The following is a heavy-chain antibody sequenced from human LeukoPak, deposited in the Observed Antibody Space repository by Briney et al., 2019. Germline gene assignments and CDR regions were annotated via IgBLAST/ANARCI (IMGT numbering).Heavy chain of an antibody. CDR2: TYYRSKWYN. J-gene: IGHJ5*02. V-gene: IGHV6-1*01. CDR3: ARAFGQQAYNWFDP. Sequence: SQTLLLTCAISGDSVSSNSAAWDWIRQSPSRGLEWLGRTYYRSKWYNDYAVSVKSRITINPDTSKNQFSLQLNSVTPEDTAVYYCARAFGQQAYNWFDPWGQGTLVTVSS. D-gene: IGHD6-13*01. CDR1: GDSVSSNSAA.